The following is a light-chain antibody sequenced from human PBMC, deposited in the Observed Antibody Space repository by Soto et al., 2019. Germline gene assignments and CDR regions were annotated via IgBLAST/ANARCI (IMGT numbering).Light chain of an antibody. CDR3: MQPLQSWT. CDR1: QSLLHSNGYNY. J-gene: IGKJ1*01. V-gene: IGKV2-28*01. Sequence: DIVMTQSPLSLPVTPGEPASISCSSSQSLLHSNGYNYLDWYLQKPGQSPQLLIYLGSNRASGVPDGFSGSGSGTDFTLKISRVEAEDVGVYYCMQPLQSWTLGQGTKVDI. CDR2: LGS.